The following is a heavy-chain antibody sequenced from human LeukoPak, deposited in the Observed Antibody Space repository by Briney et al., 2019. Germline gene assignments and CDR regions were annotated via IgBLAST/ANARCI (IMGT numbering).Heavy chain of an antibody. J-gene: IGHJ1*01. CDR1: GFTFSDYY. CDR3: ARVLWLAEYFQH. Sequence: GGSLRLSCAASGFTFSDYYMSWIRQAPGKGLEWVSYISSSGSPTYYADSVKGRFTISRDNAKNSLYLQMNSLRAEDTAMYYCARVLWLAEYFQHWGQGTLVTVSS. CDR2: ISSSGSPT. V-gene: IGHV3-11*04. D-gene: IGHD6-19*01.